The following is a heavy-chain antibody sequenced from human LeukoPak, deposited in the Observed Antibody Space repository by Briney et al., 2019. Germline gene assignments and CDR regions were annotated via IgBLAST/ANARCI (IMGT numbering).Heavy chain of an antibody. CDR2: LSSSSSTI. Sequence: PGESLTLSCAASGFTFCSHSMKWVRPAPGKGREWVSYLSSSSSTISYADSVKDPFTISRDNTKNSQYLQMKGLRAEDTAVYYCAGVGKYYYDSSGYRDAFDIWGQGTMVTVSS. J-gene: IGHJ3*02. CDR1: GFTFCSHS. CDR3: AGVGKYYYDSSGYRDAFDI. D-gene: IGHD3-22*01. V-gene: IGHV3-48*04.